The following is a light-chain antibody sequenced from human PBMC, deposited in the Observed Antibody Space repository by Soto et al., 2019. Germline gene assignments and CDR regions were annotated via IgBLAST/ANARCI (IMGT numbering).Light chain of an antibody. V-gene: IGKV1-9*01. CDR2: AVF. Sequence: DIQLTHSPSFLSASVGDRVTITCRASQDISNFLAWFQQKPGRAPKLLIYAVFTLQSGVPSRFSGSGSGAEFTLTISSLQPEDFATYYCQQVDTYPLTFGGGTKVDIK. CDR3: QQVDTYPLT. J-gene: IGKJ4*01. CDR1: QDISNF.